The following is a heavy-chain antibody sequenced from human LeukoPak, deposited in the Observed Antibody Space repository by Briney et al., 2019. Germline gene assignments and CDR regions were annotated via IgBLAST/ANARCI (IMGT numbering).Heavy chain of an antibody. CDR1: GGTFSSYA. CDR3: ASSPYYDILTGYFAT. D-gene: IGHD3-9*01. CDR2: IIPIFGIA. V-gene: IGHV1-69*15. Sequence: SVTVSCKGSGGTFSSYAISWVRQPPGQGLEWMGRIIPIFGIANYAQKFQGRVTITADESTSTAYMELSSLTSEDTAVYYCASSPYYDILTGYFATWGQGGLVTVSS. J-gene: IGHJ5*02.